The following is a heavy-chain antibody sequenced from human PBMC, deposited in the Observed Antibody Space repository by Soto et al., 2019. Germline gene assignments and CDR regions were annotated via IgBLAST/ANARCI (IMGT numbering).Heavy chain of an antibody. CDR2: ISSRSGHI. Sequence: EVQLVESGGGLVKPGGSLRLSCAASGFTFSIYSMNWVRQAPGKGLEWVSSISSRSGHIYYADSLKGRFTISRDNAKNSLFLQMNSLRAEDTAVYYCARLKLNRYSGNYYMDAMDVWAKGPRSPSP. J-gene: IGHJ6*02. CDR3: ARLKLNRYSGNYYMDAMDV. CDR1: GFTFSIYS. D-gene: IGHD1-26*01. V-gene: IGHV3-21*01.